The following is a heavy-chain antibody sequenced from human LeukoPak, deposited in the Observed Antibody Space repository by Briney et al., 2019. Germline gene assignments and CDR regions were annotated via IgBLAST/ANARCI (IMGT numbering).Heavy chain of an antibody. V-gene: IGHV3-23*01. CDR2: IFGNTGST. D-gene: IGHD3-22*01. Sequence: GGSLRLSCVASGFTFTNYAMSWVRQAPGKGLEWVSGIFGNTGSTYYADSVKGRVTVSRDNSRNTVYLQMNSLRAEDTAVYYCAKDRTYHSDFSAYYFSPPLQQYWGRGTLVTVSS. J-gene: IGHJ4*02. CDR1: GFTFTNYA. CDR3: AKDRTYHSDFSAYYFSPPLQQY.